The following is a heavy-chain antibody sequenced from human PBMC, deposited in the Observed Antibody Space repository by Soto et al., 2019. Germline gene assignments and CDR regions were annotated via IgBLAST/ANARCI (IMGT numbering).Heavy chain of an antibody. J-gene: IGHJ3*02. V-gene: IGHV4-39*01. Sequence: PSETLSLTCTVSGGSISSSSYYWGWIRQPPGKGLEWIGIIYYSGSTYYNPSLKSRVTISVDTSKNQFSLKLSSVTAADTAVYYCARRGGVATNAFDIWGQGTMVTVPS. D-gene: IGHD5-12*01. CDR3: ARRGGVATNAFDI. CDR1: GGSISSSSYY. CDR2: IYYSGST.